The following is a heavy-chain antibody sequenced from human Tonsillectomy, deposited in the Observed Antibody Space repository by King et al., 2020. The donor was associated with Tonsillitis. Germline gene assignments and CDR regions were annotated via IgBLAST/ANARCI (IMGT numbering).Heavy chain of an antibody. D-gene: IGHD2-2*02. V-gene: IGHV1-2*02. CDR2: INPNSGDT. CDR3: ARDIPGVAAWDGAFDI. Sequence: QLVQSGADVKKPGASVKVSCKASGFFFTDYFMHWVRQAPGQGLEWMGWINPNSGDTKYAQQFQDRVIMTRDASASTGYMELSSLGSDDTAVYYCARDIPGVAAWDGAFDIWGQGTMVTVSS. CDR1: GFFFTDYF. J-gene: IGHJ3*02.